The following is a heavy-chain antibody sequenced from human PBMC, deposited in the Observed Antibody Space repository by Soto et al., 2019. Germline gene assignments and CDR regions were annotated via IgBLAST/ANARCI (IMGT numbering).Heavy chain of an antibody. J-gene: IGHJ6*02. CDR3: ARKRVLIRYYYDSSGYYYGMDV. CDR2: IIPIFGTA. D-gene: IGHD3-22*01. CDR1: GGTFSSYA. Sequence: QVQLVQSGAEVKKPGSSVKVSCKASGGTFSSYAISWVRQAPGQGLEWMGGIIPIFGTANYAQKFQGRVTITADESTSTAYMELSSLRSEDTAVYYCARKRVLIRYYYDSSGYYYGMDVWGQGTTVTVSS. V-gene: IGHV1-69*01.